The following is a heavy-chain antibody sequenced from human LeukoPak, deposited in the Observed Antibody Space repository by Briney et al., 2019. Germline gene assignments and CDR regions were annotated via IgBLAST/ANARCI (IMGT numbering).Heavy chain of an antibody. J-gene: IGHJ4*02. D-gene: IGHD2-2*01. CDR3: ARNRRGPAAIDY. CDR1: GGSFSGYY. V-gene: IGHV4-34*01. CDR2: INHSGST. Sequence: PSETLSLTCAVYGGSFSGYYWSWIRQPPGKGLEWIGEINHSGSTNYNPSLKSRVTISVDTSKNQFSLKLSSVTAADTAVYYCARNRRGPAAIDYCGRGTLVTVSS.